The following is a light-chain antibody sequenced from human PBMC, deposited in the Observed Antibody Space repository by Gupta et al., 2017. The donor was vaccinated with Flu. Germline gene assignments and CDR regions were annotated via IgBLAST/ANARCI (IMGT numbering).Light chain of an antibody. J-gene: IGLJ3*02. CDR2: KVS. CDR3: NADTNSSTWV. Sequence: QSALTQPASVSGSPGQSITISCTGTSSDVGGYNYISWYQQHPAKAPKLIISKVSNRPAGVSNRFSGSKSGDTASLTISGREAEDEADYYCNADTNSSTWVFGGGTKLTVL. CDR1: SSDVGGYNY. V-gene: IGLV2-14*01.